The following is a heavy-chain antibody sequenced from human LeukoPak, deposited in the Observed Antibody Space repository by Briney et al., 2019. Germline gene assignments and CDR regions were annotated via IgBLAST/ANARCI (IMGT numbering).Heavy chain of an antibody. J-gene: IGHJ4*02. CDR3: ARLRRGGYWVDY. CDR2: ISSSSSYI. D-gene: IGHD3-22*01. Sequence: XXLXXVSSISSSSSYIYYADSVKGRFTISRDKAKNSLYLQMNSLRAEDTAVYYCARLRRGGYWVDYWGQGTLVTVSS. V-gene: IGHV3-21*01.